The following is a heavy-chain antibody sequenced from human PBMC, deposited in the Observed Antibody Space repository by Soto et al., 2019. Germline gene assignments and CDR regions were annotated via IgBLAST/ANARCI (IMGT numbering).Heavy chain of an antibody. V-gene: IGHV4-59*01. CDR1: GDSTSSDY. D-gene: IGHD6-25*01. CDR3: ARARGRSQNLDT. CDR2: IYNSGLT. Sequence: PSETLSLTCIVSGDSTSSDYWSWIRQPPGKGLEWIGYIYNSGLTNYNPSLKSRLTISVDTSKNQFSLKLTSVTAADTAVYYCARARGRSQNLDTWGQGTLVTVSS. J-gene: IGHJ5*02.